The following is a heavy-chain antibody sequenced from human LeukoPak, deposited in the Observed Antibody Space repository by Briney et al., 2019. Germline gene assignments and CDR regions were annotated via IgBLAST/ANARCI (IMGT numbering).Heavy chain of an antibody. Sequence: ASVNVSCKASGYTFTSYTIHWVRQAPGQRLEWMGCIDAGNSNTKYSQKFQGRVTIARDTSASTEYMELSSLRSEDTAVYYCARDFHSGDAFDIWGQGTVVTVSS. CDR1: GYTFTSYT. CDR2: IDAGNSNT. CDR3: ARDFHSGDAFDI. D-gene: IGHD1-1*01. J-gene: IGHJ3*02. V-gene: IGHV1-3*01.